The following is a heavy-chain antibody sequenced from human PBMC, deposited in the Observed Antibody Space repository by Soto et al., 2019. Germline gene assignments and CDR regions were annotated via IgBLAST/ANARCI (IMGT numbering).Heavy chain of an antibody. CDR1: GFTFSSYS. Sequence: GGSLRLSCAASGFTFSSYSMNWVRQAPGKGLEWVSSISSSSSYIYYADSVKGRFTISRDNAKNSLYLQMNSLRAEDTAVYYCARHDFWSGYPFFNYYYMDVWGKGTTVTVSS. J-gene: IGHJ6*03. CDR3: ARHDFWSGYPFFNYYYMDV. V-gene: IGHV3-21*01. CDR2: ISSSSSYI. D-gene: IGHD3-3*01.